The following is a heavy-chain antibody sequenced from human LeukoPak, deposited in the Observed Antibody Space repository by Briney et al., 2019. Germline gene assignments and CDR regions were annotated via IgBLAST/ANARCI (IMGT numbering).Heavy chain of an antibody. D-gene: IGHD3-10*01. CDR1: GFTFSSYG. Sequence: GGSLRLPCAASGFTFSSYGMNWVRQAPGKGPEWISYISSSGSTIYYADSVKGRFTISRDNAKNSLYLQMNSLRAEDTAVYYCARDRGSQDYWGQGTLVTVSS. CDR2: ISSSGSTI. V-gene: IGHV3-48*03. CDR3: ARDRGSQDY. J-gene: IGHJ4*02.